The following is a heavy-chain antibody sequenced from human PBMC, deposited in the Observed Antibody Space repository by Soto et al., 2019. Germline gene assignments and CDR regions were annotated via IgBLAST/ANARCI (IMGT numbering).Heavy chain of an antibody. CDR3: ARDRGYCGNYVFDF. V-gene: IGHV3-33*01. CDR1: GFTFSTYG. Sequence: GGSLRLSCTTSGFTFSTYGMHWVRQAPGKGLEWVATIWYHGNTCYYKDSIKGRFAVSRDNSKNTVFLQMNTLRAEDTATYYCARDRGYCGNYVFDFWGLGTLVTVSS. CDR2: IWYHGNTC. D-gene: IGHD4-17*01. J-gene: IGHJ4*02.